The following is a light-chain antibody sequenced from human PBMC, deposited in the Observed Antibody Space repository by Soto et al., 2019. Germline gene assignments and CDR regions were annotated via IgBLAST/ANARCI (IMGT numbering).Light chain of an antibody. CDR1: SSDVGGHNY. V-gene: IGLV2-14*01. J-gene: IGLJ2*01. Sequence: QSALTQPASVSGSPGQSITISCSGTSSDVGGHNYVSWFQQPPGKVPKLIIYNVSVRPSGISDRFSGSTSGNTASLTISRLQADDEADYYCSSFARGDLVLFGGGTKLTVL. CDR3: SSFARGDLVL. CDR2: NVS.